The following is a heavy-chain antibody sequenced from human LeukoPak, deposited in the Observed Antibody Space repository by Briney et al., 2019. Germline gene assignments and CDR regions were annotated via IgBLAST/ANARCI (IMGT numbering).Heavy chain of an antibody. CDR2: IGYSGTDT. CDR3: ARDLTERKYYIAF. V-gene: IGHV3-30*02. J-gene: IGHJ4*02. CDR1: GFTFSSFG. Sequence: PGGSLRLSCAASGFTFSSFGIHWVRQAPGEGLEWMAYIGYSGTDTYYADPVKGRFTISRDNSKNTVHLQVNSLRAADTALYSCARDLTERKYYIAFWGQGTLVTVSS. D-gene: IGHD2-8*02.